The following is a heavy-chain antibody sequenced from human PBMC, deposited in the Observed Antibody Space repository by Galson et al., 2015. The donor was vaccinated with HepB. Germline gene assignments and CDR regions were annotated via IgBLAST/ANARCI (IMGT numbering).Heavy chain of an antibody. Sequence: ETLSLTCAVYGGSFSGYYWSWIRQPPGKGLEWIGEINHSGSTNYNPSLKSRVTISVDTSKNQFSLKLSSVTAADTAVYYCARAYYDFWSGYLNWFDPWGQGTLVTVSS. V-gene: IGHV4-34*01. CDR2: INHSGST. CDR3: ARAYYDFWSGYLNWFDP. CDR1: GGSFSGYY. J-gene: IGHJ5*02. D-gene: IGHD3-3*01.